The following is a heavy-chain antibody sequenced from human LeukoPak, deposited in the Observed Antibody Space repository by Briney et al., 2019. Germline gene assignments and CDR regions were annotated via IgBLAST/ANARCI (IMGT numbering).Heavy chain of an antibody. CDR1: GFTFSSYA. Sequence: GGSLRLSCAASGFTFSSYAMHWVRQAPGKGLEYVSAISSNGGSTYYANSVKGRFTISRDNSKNTLYLQMGSLRAEDMAVYYCAKDPGPTGSYDILTGYYLGLAYWGQGTLVTVSS. CDR3: AKDPGPTGSYDILTGYYLGLAY. V-gene: IGHV3-64*01. J-gene: IGHJ4*02. D-gene: IGHD3-9*01. CDR2: ISSNGGST.